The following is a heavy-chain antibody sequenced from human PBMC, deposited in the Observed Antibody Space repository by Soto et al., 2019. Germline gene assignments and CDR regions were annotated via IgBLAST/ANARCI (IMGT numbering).Heavy chain of an antibody. Sequence: GGSLRLSCAASGFTFSSYAMHWVRQAPGKGLEWVAVISYDGSNKYYADSVKGRFTISRDNSKNTLYLQMNSLRAEDTAVYYCARTQKGRGYSYGYRAENDAFDIWGQGTMVTVSS. V-gene: IGHV3-30-3*01. CDR2: ISYDGSNK. J-gene: IGHJ3*02. D-gene: IGHD5-18*01. CDR3: ARTQKGRGYSYGYRAENDAFDI. CDR1: GFTFSSYA.